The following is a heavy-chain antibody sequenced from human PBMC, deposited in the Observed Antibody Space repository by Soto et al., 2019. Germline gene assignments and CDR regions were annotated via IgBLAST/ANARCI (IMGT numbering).Heavy chain of an antibody. J-gene: IGHJ3*02. D-gene: IGHD3-16*02. Sequence: QVQLQESGPGLVKPSQTLSLTCTVSGGSISSGDYYWSWIRQPPGKGLEWIGYIYYSGSTYYNPSLKSRVTISVDTSKHQFSLKLSSVTAADTAVYYCARDLRLGELSLNQGDAFDIWGQGTMVTVSS. CDR2: IYYSGST. CDR1: GGSISSGDYY. V-gene: IGHV4-30-4*01. CDR3: ARDLRLGELSLNQGDAFDI.